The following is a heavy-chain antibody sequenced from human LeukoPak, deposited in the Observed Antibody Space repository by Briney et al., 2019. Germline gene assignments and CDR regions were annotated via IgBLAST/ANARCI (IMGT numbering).Heavy chain of an antibody. V-gene: IGHV3-73*01. CDR3: THAFGSYLP. CDR1: GFPFSDRY. J-gene: IGHJ5*02. D-gene: IGHD1-26*01. CDR2: IRSKANSYAT. Sequence: QPGGSLRLSCAAAGFPFSDRYMNWIRQAPGKGLEWVGRIRSKANSYATAYAASVKGRFTISRDDSKNTAYLQMNSLKTEDTAVYYCTHAFGSYLPWGQGTLVTVSS.